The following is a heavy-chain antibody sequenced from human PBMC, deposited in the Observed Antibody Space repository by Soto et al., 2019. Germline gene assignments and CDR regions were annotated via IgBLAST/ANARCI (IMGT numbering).Heavy chain of an antibody. CDR1: GFSFRSYY. CDR2: ISPSSSFL. Sequence: GGSLRLSCAASGFSFRSYYLNWVRQAPVRGLEWVSSISPSSSFLSYADSVKGRFTIPRDNAKSSVHLQMNSLGAEETAVYFCARVGTDYGSGSPYYSDYWGQGTLVTVSS. V-gene: IGHV3-21*06. J-gene: IGHJ4*02. CDR3: ARVGTDYGSGSPYYSDY. D-gene: IGHD3-10*01.